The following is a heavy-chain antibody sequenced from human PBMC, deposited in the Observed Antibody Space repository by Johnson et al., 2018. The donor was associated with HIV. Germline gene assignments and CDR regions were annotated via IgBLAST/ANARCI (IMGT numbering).Heavy chain of an antibody. CDR1: GFTFSSFA. D-gene: IGHD6-13*01. CDR3: AKDIEGSSWWTPHDPDDAFDI. V-gene: IGHV3-30*18. CDR2: ISYDGSNK. J-gene: IGHJ3*02. Sequence: QMQLVESGGGVVQPGTSLRLACAASGFTFSSFAMHWVRQAPGKGLEWVAVISYDGSNKYYVDSVKGRFTISRDNAKNSLYLQMNSLRAEDTAVYYCAKDIEGSSWWTPHDPDDAFDIWGQGTMVTVSS.